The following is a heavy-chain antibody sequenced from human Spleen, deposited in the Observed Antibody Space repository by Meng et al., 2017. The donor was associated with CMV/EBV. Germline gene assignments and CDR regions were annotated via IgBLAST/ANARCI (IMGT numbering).Heavy chain of an antibody. V-gene: IGHV2-5*01. Sequence: SGPTLVKPTQTLTLTCTFSGFSLSTSGVGAGWIRQPPGKALEWLALIFWNDDKRYSPSLKNRLTITKDTSENQVVLTMTNMDPVDTATYYCARRPHSNTWYVLDYWGQGTLVTVSS. J-gene: IGHJ4*02. CDR2: IFWNDDK. CDR1: GFSLSTSGVG. D-gene: IGHD6-13*01. CDR3: ARRPHSNTWYVLDY.